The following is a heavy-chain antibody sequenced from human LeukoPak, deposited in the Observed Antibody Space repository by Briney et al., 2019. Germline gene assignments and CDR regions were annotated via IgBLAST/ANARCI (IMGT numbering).Heavy chain of an antibody. CDR1: GFSLSSNY. V-gene: IGHV3-53*01. CDR2: LYSGGSA. J-gene: IGHJ4*02. Sequence: GGSLRLSCAASGFSLSSNYMSWVRQAPGKGLEWVSVLYSGGSAYYADSVKGRFTISRDNSKNTLYLQMNGLRVEDTAVYYCARTVVITSTADYFDHWGQATLVTVSS. D-gene: IGHD4/OR15-4a*01. CDR3: ARTVVITSTADYFDH.